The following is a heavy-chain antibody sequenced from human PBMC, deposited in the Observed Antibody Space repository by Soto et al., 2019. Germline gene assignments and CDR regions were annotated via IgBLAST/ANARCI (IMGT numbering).Heavy chain of an antibody. D-gene: IGHD6-19*01. J-gene: IGHJ4*02. Sequence: QLQLQESGPGLVKPSETLSLTCTVSGGSISSSSYYWGWIRQPPGKGLEWIGSIYYSGSTYYNPSLKSRVTISVDTSKNQFSLKLSYVTAADTAVYYCARNEVHSSGFTDYWGQGTLVTVSS. CDR3: ARNEVHSSGFTDY. V-gene: IGHV4-39*01. CDR1: GGSISSSSYY. CDR2: IYYSGST.